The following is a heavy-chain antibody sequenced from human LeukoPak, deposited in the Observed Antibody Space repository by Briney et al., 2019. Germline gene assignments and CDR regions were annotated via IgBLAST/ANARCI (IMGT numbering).Heavy chain of an antibody. D-gene: IGHD3/OR15-3a*01. J-gene: IGHJ4*02. V-gene: IGHV3-15*01. CDR2: IKSEADGGTT. CDR1: GFTFSNAW. Sequence: GGSLRLSCAASGFTFSNAWMTWVRQTPGKGLEWVGRIKSEADGGTTDYAAPVKDRFTISRDDSINTLYLQMNGLRAEDTTVYYCARGLPASGTDYFDFWGQGALVTVSS. CDR3: ARGLPASGTDYFDF.